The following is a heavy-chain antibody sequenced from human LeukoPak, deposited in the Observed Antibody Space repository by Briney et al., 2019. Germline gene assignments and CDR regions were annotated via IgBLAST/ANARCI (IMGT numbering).Heavy chain of an antibody. CDR2: IDPNSGVT. J-gene: IGHJ5*02. CDR3: ARDWSNSSSCP. D-gene: IGHD6-13*01. V-gene: IGHV1-2*06. CDR1: GYTFTGRY. Sequence: ASVKVSCKASGYTFTGRYMHWVRQAPGQGLEWMGRIDPNSGVTNLAQKFQGRVTMTRDTSISTAYMELSRLRSDDTAVYYCARDWSNSSSCPWGQGTLVTVSS.